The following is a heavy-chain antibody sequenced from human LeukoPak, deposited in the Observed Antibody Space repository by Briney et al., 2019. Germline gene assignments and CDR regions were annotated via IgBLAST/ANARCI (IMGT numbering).Heavy chain of an antibody. V-gene: IGHV4-59*01. CDR2: IYYSGST. Sequence: PSETLSLTCTVSGGSISSYYWSWIRQPPGKGLEWIGYIYYSGSTNYNTSLKSRVTISVDTSKNQFSLKLSSVTAADTAVYYCARINNWSYYYFDYWGQGTLVTVSS. CDR3: ARINNWSYYYFDY. CDR1: GGSISSYY. D-gene: IGHD1-7*01. J-gene: IGHJ4*02.